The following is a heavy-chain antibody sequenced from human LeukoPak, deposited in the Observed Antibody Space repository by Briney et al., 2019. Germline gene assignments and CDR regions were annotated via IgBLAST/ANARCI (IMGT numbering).Heavy chain of an antibody. CDR1: GFTFSAYY. J-gene: IGHJ4*02. V-gene: IGHV3-11*01. CDR2: ISSSGSTT. CDR3: ARRAGAYSHPYDY. Sequence: VGSLRLSCAASGFTFSAYYTNWIRQAPGKGLEWVSYISSSGSTTYYADSVKGRFTISKDNSKNTLYLQMNSMRAEDTAVYYCARRAGAYSHPYDYWGQGTLVTVSS. D-gene: IGHD4/OR15-4a*01.